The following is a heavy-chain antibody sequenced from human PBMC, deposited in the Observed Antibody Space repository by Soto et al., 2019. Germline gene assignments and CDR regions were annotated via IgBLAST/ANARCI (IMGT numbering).Heavy chain of an antibody. CDR2: IYYSGST. D-gene: IGHD6-13*01. CDR3: ARQYSRAAAGMVFDP. V-gene: IGHV4-59*08. J-gene: IGHJ5*02. Sequence: SETLSLTCTVSGGSISSYYWSWIRQPPGKGLEWIGYIYYSGSTNYNPSLKSRVTISVDTSKNQFSLKLSSVTAADTAVYYCARQYSRAAAGMVFDPWGQGTLVTVSS. CDR1: GGSISSYY.